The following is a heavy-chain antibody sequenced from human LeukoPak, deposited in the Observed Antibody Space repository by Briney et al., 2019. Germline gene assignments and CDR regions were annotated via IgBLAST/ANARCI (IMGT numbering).Heavy chain of an antibody. Sequence: PGGPLRLSCASSGFTFSSCWMSWVRQAPGKGLEWVANKKEDGSEKYYVDSVKGRFTISRDTAKNSLYLQMNDLRAEDSAVYYCARDPNWLAGAFDIWGQGTMVTVSS. CDR2: KKEDGSEK. CDR1: GFTFSSCW. J-gene: IGHJ3*02. D-gene: IGHD3-9*01. CDR3: ARDPNWLAGAFDI. V-gene: IGHV3-7*01.